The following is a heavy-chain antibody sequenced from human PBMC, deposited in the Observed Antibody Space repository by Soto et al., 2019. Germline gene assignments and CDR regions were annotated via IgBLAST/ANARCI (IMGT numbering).Heavy chain of an antibody. J-gene: IGHJ4*02. D-gene: IGHD2-2*01. CDR1: GFTFKFYG. CDR2: ISHDGNTH. Sequence: VQMVESGGGVVQPGKSLRLSCETSGFTFKFYGMHWVRQAPGKGLECVAVISHDGNTHYYADSVKGRFTIPRDNSKNTLYLLMNSLRLDDPSTYYCAKDRGGDCPDNSCYFGSDYWGQGALVTVSS. V-gene: IGHV3-30*18. CDR3: AKDRGGDCPDNSCYFGSDY.